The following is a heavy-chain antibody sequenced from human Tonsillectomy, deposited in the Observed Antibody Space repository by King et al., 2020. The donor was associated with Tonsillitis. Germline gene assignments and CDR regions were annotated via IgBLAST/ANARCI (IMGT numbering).Heavy chain of an antibody. V-gene: IGHV4-59*11. CDR2: IXYXGSX. Sequence: VQLQESGPGLVKPSETLSLTCTVSGDSISSHYWSWIRQPPGKGLEWIGYIXYXGSXNYNPSLRSRVTISVHTSKNQFSLKLSSVTAADTAVYYCARDGSGGWSDYFDYWGQGTLVTVSS. CDR3: ARDGSGGWSDYFDY. CDR1: GDSISSHY. J-gene: IGHJ4*02. D-gene: IGHD6-19*01.